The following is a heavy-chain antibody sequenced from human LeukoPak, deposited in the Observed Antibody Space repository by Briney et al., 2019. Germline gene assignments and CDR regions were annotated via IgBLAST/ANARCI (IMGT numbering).Heavy chain of an antibody. J-gene: IGHJ4*02. D-gene: IGHD3-10*01. Sequence: GRSLRLSCAASGFTFSVYGMHWVRQAPGRGLEWVSVIYSGGSTYYADSVKGRFTISRDNSKNTLFLQMNSLRAGDTAVYYCARGTVTMVDYWGQGTLVTVSS. CDR3: ARGTVTMVDY. CDR1: GFTFSVYG. CDR2: IYSGGST. V-gene: IGHV3-66*01.